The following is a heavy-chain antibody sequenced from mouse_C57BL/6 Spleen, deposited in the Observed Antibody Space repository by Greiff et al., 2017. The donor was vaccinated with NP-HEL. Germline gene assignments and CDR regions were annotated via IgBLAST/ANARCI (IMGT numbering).Heavy chain of an antibody. CDR1: GYAFSSSW. CDR3: ARNWDGYWYFDV. Sequence: QVQLQQSGPELVKPGASVKISCKASGYAFSSSWMNWVKQRPGKGLEWIGRLYPGDGDTNYNGKFKGKATLTADKSSSTAYMQLSSLTSEDSAVYFCARNWDGYWYFDVWGTGTTVTVSS. J-gene: IGHJ1*03. V-gene: IGHV1-82*01. CDR2: LYPGDGDT. D-gene: IGHD4-1*01.